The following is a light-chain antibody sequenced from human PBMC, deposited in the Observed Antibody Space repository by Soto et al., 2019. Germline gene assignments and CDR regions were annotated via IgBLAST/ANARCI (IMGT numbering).Light chain of an antibody. CDR2: EVN. CDR1: SSDVGGYNY. CDR3: ISSTSTGTRV. V-gene: IGLV2-14*01. J-gene: IGLJ3*02. Sequence: QSALTQPRSVSGSPGQSVTISCTGTSSDVGGYNYVSWYQQHPGKAPKLMIYEVNNRPSGVSNRFSGSKSGNTASLTISGLQAEDEADYYCISSTSTGTRVFGGGTKVTVL.